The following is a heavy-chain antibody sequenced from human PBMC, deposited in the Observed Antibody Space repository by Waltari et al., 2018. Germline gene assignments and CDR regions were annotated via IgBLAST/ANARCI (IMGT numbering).Heavy chain of an antibody. D-gene: IGHD2-21*01. CDR1: EYTFTSSY. V-gene: IGHV1-46*01. CDR2: INPMGGST. Sequence: QVQLVQSGAEVKKPGASVKISCKTSEYTFTSSYIHWVRQAPGQGLEWMGIINPMGGSTIYAQKCQGRGTMTGDTSTGTVYMELSSLRSDDTAVYYCALDTGALWMDVWGQGTTVTVSS. CDR3: ALDTGALWMDV. J-gene: IGHJ6*02.